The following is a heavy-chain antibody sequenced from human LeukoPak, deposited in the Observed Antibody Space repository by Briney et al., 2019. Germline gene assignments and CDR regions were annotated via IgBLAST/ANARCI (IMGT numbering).Heavy chain of an antibody. CDR1: GGSFSGYY. CDR3: ARRGLDSSINYFDY. J-gene: IGHJ4*02. Sequence: SETLSLTCAVYGGSFSGYYWSWIRQPPGKGLEWIGEINHSGSTNYNPSLKSRVTISVDTSKNQFSLKLSSVTAADTAVYYCARRGLDSSINYFDYWGQGTLVTVSS. V-gene: IGHV4-34*01. D-gene: IGHD3-22*01. CDR2: INHSGST.